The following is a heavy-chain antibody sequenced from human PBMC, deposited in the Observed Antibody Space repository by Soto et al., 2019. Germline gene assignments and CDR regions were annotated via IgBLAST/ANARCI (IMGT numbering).Heavy chain of an antibody. Sequence: EVQLLDSGGCWVQPGGSLRLSCAASGFPFSSYAMSWVRQAPGKGLEGVSTVSGSADNTFYADSVKGCFTISRDNSKNTLFLHMSRLRVDDTAVYFCAKARRDTSCWERLFDVWGRGALVTVS. CDR1: GFPFSSYA. CDR2: VSGSADNT. D-gene: IGHD6-19*01. V-gene: IGHV3-23*01. J-gene: IGHJ4*02. CDR3: AKARRDTSCWERLFDV.